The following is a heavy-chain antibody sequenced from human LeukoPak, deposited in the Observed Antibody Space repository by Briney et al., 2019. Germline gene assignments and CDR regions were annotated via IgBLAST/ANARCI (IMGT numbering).Heavy chain of an antibody. CDR3: ARGGDELLWY. D-gene: IGHD2-15*01. Sequence: GESLKISCKGSGYSFTNYWISWGRQMPGKGLEWMGRIDPSDSYTNYSPSFQGHVTISADKSISTAYLQWSSLKASDTAMYYCARGGDELLWYWGQGTLVTVSS. V-gene: IGHV5-10-1*01. J-gene: IGHJ4*02. CDR1: GYSFTNYW. CDR2: IDPSDSYT.